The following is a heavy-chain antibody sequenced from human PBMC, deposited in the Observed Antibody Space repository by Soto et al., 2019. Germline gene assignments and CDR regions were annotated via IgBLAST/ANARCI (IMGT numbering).Heavy chain of an antibody. V-gene: IGHV1-69*05. J-gene: IGHJ5*02. D-gene: IGHD4-4*01. CDR3: SRDRAVTTVWLEP. CDR1: GGTFSSYA. CDR2: IIPIFGTA. Sequence: QVQLVQSGAEVKKPESSVKVSCKASGGTFSSYAISWVRQDPVQGLEWKGVIIPIFGTANYEQNFQGIVAISSDESTSTDYMELCSLRSMDTAVYYCSRDRAVTTVWLEPWGQATLFTVSS.